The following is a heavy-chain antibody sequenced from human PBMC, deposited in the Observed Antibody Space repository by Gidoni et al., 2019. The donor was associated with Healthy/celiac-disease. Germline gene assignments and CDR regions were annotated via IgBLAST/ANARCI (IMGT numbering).Heavy chain of an antibody. J-gene: IGHJ4*02. CDR3: ARLSIAAAGPYFDY. D-gene: IGHD6-13*01. CDR1: GGSISSSSYY. CDR2: IYYSGST. Sequence: QLQLQESGPGLVKPSETLSLTCTVSGGSISSSSYYWGWIRQPPGKGLEWIGSIYYSGSTYYNPSLKSRVTISVDTSKNQFSLKLSSVTAADTAVYYCARLSIAAAGPYFDYWGQGTLVTVSS. V-gene: IGHV4-39*01.